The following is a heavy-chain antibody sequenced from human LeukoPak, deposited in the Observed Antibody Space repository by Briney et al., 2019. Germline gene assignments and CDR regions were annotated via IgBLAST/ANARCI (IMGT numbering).Heavy chain of an antibody. CDR2: VFYPGST. V-gene: IGHV4-59*01. Sequence: SETLSLTCTVSGGSISSYYWSWIRQPPGKGLEWIGYVFYPGSTNYNPSLKSRVTMSLDTSRDQFSLRLTSVTAADTAIYYCASRPADSTWYGVFDYWSQGTLVTVSS. D-gene: IGHD6-13*01. CDR1: GGSISSYY. J-gene: IGHJ4*02. CDR3: ASRPADSTWYGVFDY.